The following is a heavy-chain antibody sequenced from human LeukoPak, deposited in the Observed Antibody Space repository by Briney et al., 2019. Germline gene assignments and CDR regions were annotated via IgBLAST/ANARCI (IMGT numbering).Heavy chain of an antibody. Sequence: ASVKVSCKVSGYTLNELSMHWVRQAPGKGLEWMGGFDPEDGETIYAQKFQGRVTMTEDTSTDTAYMELSSLRSEDTAVFYCVTTRYPDYYYMDVWGKGTTVTVSS. CDR3: VTTRYPDYYYMDV. CDR1: GYTLNELS. CDR2: FDPEDGET. J-gene: IGHJ6*03. D-gene: IGHD3-9*01. V-gene: IGHV1-24*01.